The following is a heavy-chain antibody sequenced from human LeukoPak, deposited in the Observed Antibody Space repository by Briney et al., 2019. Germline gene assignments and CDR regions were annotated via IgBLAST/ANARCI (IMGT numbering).Heavy chain of an antibody. V-gene: IGHV4-39*01. J-gene: IGHJ4*02. Sequence: SGTLSLTCTVSGGSISSSSYYWGWIRQPPGKGLEWIGSIYYSGSTYYNPSLKSRVTISVDTSKNQFSLKLSSVTAADTAVYYCASRGARRIQLWFYSFDYWGQGTLVTVSS. D-gene: IGHD5-18*01. CDR3: ASRGARRIQLWFYSFDY. CDR1: GGSISSSSYY. CDR2: IYYSGST.